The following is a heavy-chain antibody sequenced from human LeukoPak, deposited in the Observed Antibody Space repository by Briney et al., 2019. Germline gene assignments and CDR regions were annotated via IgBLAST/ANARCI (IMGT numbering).Heavy chain of an antibody. CDR2: IYHSGST. Sequence: SETLSLTCTVSGYSISSGTYWDWIRQPPGKGLEWIGTIYHSGSTYYNPSLKSRVTISVDTSKNQFSLKLSSVTAADTAVFYCARREWGYAISVWGKGTTVIVSS. CDR3: ARREWGYAISV. V-gene: IGHV4-38-2*02. CDR1: GYSISSGTY. D-gene: IGHD2-2*01. J-gene: IGHJ6*04.